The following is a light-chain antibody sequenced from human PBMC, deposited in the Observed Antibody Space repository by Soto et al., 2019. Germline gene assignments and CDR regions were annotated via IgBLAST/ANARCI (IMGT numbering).Light chain of an antibody. J-gene: IGLJ1*01. CDR2: YDD. CDR1: TSNIGNSH. V-gene: IGLV1-36*01. Sequence: QSVLTQPPSVSEAPRQRVTISCSGSTSNIGNSHVSWYQQLPGKAPKLLIYYDDLRPSGVSDRFSGSKSGTSASLAISGLQSYDEADYYCAAWDVSLSAYVFGTGTNPTVL. CDR3: AAWDVSLSAYV.